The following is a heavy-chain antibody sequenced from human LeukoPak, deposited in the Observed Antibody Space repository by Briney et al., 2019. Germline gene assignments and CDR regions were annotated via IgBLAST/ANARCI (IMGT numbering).Heavy chain of an antibody. CDR1: GGSISSSSYY. V-gene: IGHV4-39*01. J-gene: IGHJ4*02. D-gene: IGHD6-19*01. Sequence: SETLSLTCTVSGGSISSSSYYWGWMRQPPGKGLEWIGSIYYSGSTYYNPSLESRVTISVDTCKNQFSLKLSSVTAAATAVYYSASIAVAGTGGTSDYWGQGTLVTVSS. CDR2: IYYSGST. CDR3: ASIAVAGTGGTSDY.